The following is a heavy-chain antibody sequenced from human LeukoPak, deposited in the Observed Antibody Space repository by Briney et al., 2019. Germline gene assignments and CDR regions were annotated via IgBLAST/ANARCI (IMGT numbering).Heavy chain of an antibody. V-gene: IGHV3-20*04. CDR3: ARGGGSYSPIAFDI. CDR2: INWNGGST. CDR1: GFTFDDYG. D-gene: IGHD1-26*01. J-gene: IGHJ3*02. Sequence: AGGSLRLSCAASGFTFDDYGMSWVRQAPGKGLEWVSGINWNGGSTGYADSVKGRFTISRDNAKNSLYLQMNSLRAEDTALYYCARGGGSYSPIAFDIWGQGTMVTVSS.